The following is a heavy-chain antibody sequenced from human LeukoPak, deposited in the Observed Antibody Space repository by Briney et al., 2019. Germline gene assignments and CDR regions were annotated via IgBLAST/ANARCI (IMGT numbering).Heavy chain of an antibody. J-gene: IGHJ3*02. CDR2: IYYSGST. D-gene: IGHD3-3*02. CDR1: GGSISSGGYY. V-gene: IGHV4-31*03. Sequence: SQTLSLTCTVSGGSISSGGYYWSWIRQHPGKGLEWIGYIYYSGSTFHNPSLKSRVTISVDTSMNQFSLKLNSVTAADTAVYYCAADLQAFAFDIWGQGTMVTVSS. CDR3: AADLQAFAFDI.